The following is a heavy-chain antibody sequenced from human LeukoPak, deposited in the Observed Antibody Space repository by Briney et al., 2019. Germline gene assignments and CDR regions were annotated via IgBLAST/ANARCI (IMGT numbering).Heavy chain of an antibody. CDR2: IKQDGSEK. Sequence: PGGSLRLSCAASGFTFSNYWMSWVRQAPGKGLEWVANIKQDGSEKYYVDSVKGRFTISRDNSKNTLYVQMDSLRTEDTAVYYCAKDTTSSWYYFDSWGQGTLVTVSS. CDR3: AKDTTSSWYYFDS. D-gene: IGHD1-1*01. CDR1: GFTFSNYW. J-gene: IGHJ4*02. V-gene: IGHV3-7*01.